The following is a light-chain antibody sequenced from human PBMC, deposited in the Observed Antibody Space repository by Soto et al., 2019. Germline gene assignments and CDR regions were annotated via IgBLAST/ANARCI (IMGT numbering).Light chain of an antibody. CDR3: QQSYSNPIT. V-gene: IGKV1-39*01. J-gene: IGKJ5*01. CDR2: AAS. Sequence: DIQLSQSPSFLSASIGDRVTITCRASQSISSSLNWYQQKPGKAPKLLIYAASSLQSGVPSRCSGSGSGTDFTLTISSLQPEDFATYYCQQSYSNPITFGQGTRLEIK. CDR1: QSISSS.